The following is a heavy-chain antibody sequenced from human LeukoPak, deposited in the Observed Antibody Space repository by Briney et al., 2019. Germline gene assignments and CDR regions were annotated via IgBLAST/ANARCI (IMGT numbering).Heavy chain of an antibody. D-gene: IGHD2-8*02. Sequence: GGSLRLSCAVSGFTFSDHWMHWVRQAPGKGLVWVSRIKTDGSSTPYADSVKGRFTISRDNAKNTLYLQMNSLAAEDTAVYYCARLQYCTGACYYYYYMDVWGKGTTVTVSS. V-gene: IGHV3-74*01. CDR1: GFTFSDHW. CDR3: ARLQYCTGACYYYYYMDV. J-gene: IGHJ6*03. CDR2: IKTDGSST.